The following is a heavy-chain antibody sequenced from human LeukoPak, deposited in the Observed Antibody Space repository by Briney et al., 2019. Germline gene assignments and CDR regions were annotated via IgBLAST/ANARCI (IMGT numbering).Heavy chain of an antibody. CDR3: ARAGSSWSHYYYYYMDV. CDR1: GYTFTSYG. CDR2: MNPNSGNT. V-gene: IGHV1-8*03. Sequence: ASVKVSCKASGYTFTSYGISWVRQATGQGLEWMGWMNPNSGNTGYAQKFQGRVTITRNTSISTAYMELSSLRSEDTAVYYCARAGSSWSHYYYYYMDVWGKGTTVTVSS. D-gene: IGHD6-13*01. J-gene: IGHJ6*03.